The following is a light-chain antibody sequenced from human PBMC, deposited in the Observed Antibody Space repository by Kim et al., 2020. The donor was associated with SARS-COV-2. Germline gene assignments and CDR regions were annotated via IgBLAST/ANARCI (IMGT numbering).Light chain of an antibody. CDR2: DVS. CDR3: SSYTSTSTVV. Sequence: QSALTQPASVSGSPGQSITISCTGTSSDVGGYNYVSWYQQHPGKAPKLMIYDVSNRPSGVSNRFSGSKSGNTASLTISGLQAEDDADYYCSSYTSTSTVVFGGGTQLTFL. J-gene: IGLJ2*01. CDR1: SSDVGGYNY. V-gene: IGLV2-14*03.